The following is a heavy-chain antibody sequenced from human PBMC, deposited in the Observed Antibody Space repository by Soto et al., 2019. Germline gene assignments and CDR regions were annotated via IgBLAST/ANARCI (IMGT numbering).Heavy chain of an antibody. D-gene: IGHD2-2*01. V-gene: IGHV1-69*13. CDR3: ATRGVDCSSTSCPTYNYYYGMDV. J-gene: IGHJ6*02. CDR2: IIPIFGTA. CDR1: VGTFSSYA. Sequence: SVKVSCKASVGTFSSYAISWVRQAPGQGLEWMGGIIPIFGTANYAQKFQGRVTITADESTSTAYMELSSLRSEDTAVYYCATRGVDCSSTSCPTYNYYYGMDVWGQGTTVTV.